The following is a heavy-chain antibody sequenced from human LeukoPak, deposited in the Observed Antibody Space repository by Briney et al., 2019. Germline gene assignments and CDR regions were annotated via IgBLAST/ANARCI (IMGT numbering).Heavy chain of an antibody. V-gene: IGHV3-23*01. J-gene: IGHJ4*02. D-gene: IGHD2-2*01. CDR2: ISDSAYST. CDR3: AKDYPALGYCTSTTCSFFDY. CDR1: GFTFTSYA. Sequence: GGSLRPSCAASGFTFTSYAMSWVRQAPGKGLEWVSAISDSAYSTFYADSVKGRFTISRDDSQNTLYLQMSSLRAEDTAVYYCAKDYPALGYCTSTTCSFFDYWGQGILVTVSS.